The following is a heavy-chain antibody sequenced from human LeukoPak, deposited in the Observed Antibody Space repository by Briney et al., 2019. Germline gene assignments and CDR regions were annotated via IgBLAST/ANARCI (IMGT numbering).Heavy chain of an antibody. CDR1: GGTFSSYA. J-gene: IGHJ4*02. CDR2: IIPIFGTA. CDR3: ARGAGGYDSSGYLY. V-gene: IGHV1-69*13. Sequence: SVKVSCKASGGTFSSYAISWVRQAPGQGLEWMGGIIPIFGTANYAQKFQGRVTITADESTSTAYMELSSLRSEDKAVYYCARGAGGYDSSGYLYWGQGTLVTVSS. D-gene: IGHD3-22*01.